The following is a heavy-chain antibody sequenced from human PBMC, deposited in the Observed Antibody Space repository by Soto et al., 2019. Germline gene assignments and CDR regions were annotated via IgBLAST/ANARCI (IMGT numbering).Heavy chain of an antibody. Sequence: ASVKVSCKASGYTFTSYYMHWVRQAPGQGLEWMGIISPSGGSTSYAQKFQGRVTMTRDTSTSTVYMELSSLRSEDTAVYYCASGTDSSGYYYASDYYYGMDVWGQGTTVTVSS. CDR2: ISPSGGST. D-gene: IGHD3-22*01. V-gene: IGHV1-46*01. CDR3: ASGTDSSGYYYASDYYYGMDV. J-gene: IGHJ6*02. CDR1: GYTFTSYY.